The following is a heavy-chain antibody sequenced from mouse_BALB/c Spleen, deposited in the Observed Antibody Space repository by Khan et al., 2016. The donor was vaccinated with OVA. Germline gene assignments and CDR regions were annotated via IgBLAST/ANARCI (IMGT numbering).Heavy chain of an antibody. CDR3: TRNSNCMDY. CDR1: GYSITSGYA. D-gene: IGHD2-5*01. V-gene: IGHV3-1*02. J-gene: IGHJ4*01. Sequence: EVQLQESGPDLVKPSQSLSLTCTVTGYSITSGYAWHWIRQFPGNKLEWMAYIYFSGSINYNPSLKSRISVTRDTSKNKFFLQLNSVTSEDTATYYNTRNSNCMDYWGQGTSVTVSS. CDR2: IYFSGSI.